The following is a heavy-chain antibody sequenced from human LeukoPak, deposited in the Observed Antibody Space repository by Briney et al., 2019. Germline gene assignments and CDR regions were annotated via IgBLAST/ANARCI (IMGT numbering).Heavy chain of an antibody. Sequence: EASVTVSCKASGFTFTSYDINWVRQATGQGLEWMGWMNPISGSRGYAQKFQGRVTMTEDTSTDTAYMELSSLRSEDTAVYYCATSGRITMIVVAGFVAAFDIWGQGTMVTVSS. V-gene: IGHV1-8*01. CDR1: GFTFTSYD. CDR3: ATSGRITMIVVAGFVAAFDI. J-gene: IGHJ3*02. D-gene: IGHD3-22*01. CDR2: MNPISGSR.